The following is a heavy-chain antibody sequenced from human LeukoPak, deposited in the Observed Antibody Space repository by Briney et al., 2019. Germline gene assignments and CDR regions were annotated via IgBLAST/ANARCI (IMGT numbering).Heavy chain of an antibody. CDR1: EFTFSSYA. D-gene: IGHD5-18*01. Sequence: GRSLRLSCAASEFTFSSYAMHWVRQAPGKGLEWVAVISYDGSNKYYADSVKGRFTISRDNSKNTLYLQMNSLRTEDTAVYYCARAQVDTAMAGYYYGMDVWGQGTTVTVSS. V-gene: IGHV3-30-3*01. CDR2: ISYDGSNK. J-gene: IGHJ6*02. CDR3: ARAQVDTAMAGYYYGMDV.